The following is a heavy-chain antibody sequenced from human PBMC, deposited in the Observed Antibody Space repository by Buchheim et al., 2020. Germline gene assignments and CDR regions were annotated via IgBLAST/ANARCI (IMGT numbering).Heavy chain of an antibody. D-gene: IGHD3/OR15-3a*01. CDR1: GFTLSSYA. CDR3: AKDRPHAGSHDFFFDC. J-gene: IGHJ4*02. CDR2: IGGSGGST. V-gene: IGHV3-23*01. Sequence: EVQLLESGGDLVQPGGSLRLSCAASGFTLSSYAMSWVRQAPGKGLEWVSAIGGSGGSTYYADSVKGRFTISRANSKHTLYLQMNSLRVEDTAVYYCAKDRPHAGSHDFFFDCWGQGTL.